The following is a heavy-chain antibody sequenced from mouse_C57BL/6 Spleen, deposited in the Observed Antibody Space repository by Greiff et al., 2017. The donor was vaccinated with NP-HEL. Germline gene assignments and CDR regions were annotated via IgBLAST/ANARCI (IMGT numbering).Heavy chain of an antibody. D-gene: IGHD1-1*01. CDR2: IDPSDSYT. V-gene: IGHV1-50*01. J-gene: IGHJ1*03. Sequence: QVQLQQSGAELVKPGASVKLSCKASGYTFTSYWMQWVKQRPGQGLEWIGEIDPSDSYTNYNQKFKGKATLTVDTSSSTAYMQLSSLTSEDSAVYYCARSGRNYGSSYGYFDVWGTGTTVTVSS. CDR3: ARSGRNYGSSYGYFDV. CDR1: GYTFTSYW.